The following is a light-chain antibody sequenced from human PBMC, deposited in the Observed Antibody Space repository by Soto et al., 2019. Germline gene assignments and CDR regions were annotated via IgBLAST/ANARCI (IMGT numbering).Light chain of an antibody. V-gene: IGKV1-27*01. CDR2: AAS. Sequence: DIQMTQSPSSLSASVGDRVTISCRASRGITNYLAWYQQRPGKVPKLLIYAASTLQSGVPSRFSGSGSGTDFTLTISSLQPEDVATYYCQKYNSAPQTTFGGGTKVDIK. J-gene: IGKJ4*01. CDR1: RGITNY. CDR3: QKYNSAPQTT.